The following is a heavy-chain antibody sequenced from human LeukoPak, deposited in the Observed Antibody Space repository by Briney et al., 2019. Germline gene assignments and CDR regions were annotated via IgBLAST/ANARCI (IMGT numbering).Heavy chain of an antibody. CDR3: ARGYYYDSSGYYYVQYFQH. D-gene: IGHD3-22*01. J-gene: IGHJ1*01. V-gene: IGHV1-24*01. Sequence: ASVTVSCTVSRYTLTELSMHWVRQVPGKGLEWMAGFDPGDGETIYAQKFQGRVTLTEDTSTDTAYMELSSLRSEDTAVYYCARGYYYDSSGYYYVQYFQHWGQGTLVTVSS. CDR2: FDPGDGET. CDR1: RYTLTELS.